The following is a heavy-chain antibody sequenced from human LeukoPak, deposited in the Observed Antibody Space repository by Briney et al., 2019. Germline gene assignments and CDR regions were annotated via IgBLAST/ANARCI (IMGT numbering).Heavy chain of an antibody. Sequence: SETLSLTCTVSGGSISSGNYYWGWIRQPPGKGLEWVGSVYYSGKTFYSPSLESRVTISVDTSKNHFSLRLISVTPADTAMYYCARHEHKAVAGDTWGQGTLVTVSS. CDR2: VYYSGKT. CDR1: GGSISSGNYY. V-gene: IGHV4-39*01. CDR3: ARHEHKAVAGDT. D-gene: IGHD6-19*01. J-gene: IGHJ5*02.